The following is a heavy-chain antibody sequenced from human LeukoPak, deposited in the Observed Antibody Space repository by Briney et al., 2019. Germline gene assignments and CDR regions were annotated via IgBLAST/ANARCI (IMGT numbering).Heavy chain of an antibody. CDR3: ARIDCSSTSCYGLLIDY. CDR1: GFTFSSYW. J-gene: IGHJ4*02. D-gene: IGHD2-2*01. V-gene: IGHV3-7*03. Sequence: GGSLRLSCAASGFTFSSYWMSWVHQAPGKGLEWVANIKEDGSEKYYVDSVKGRFTISRDNAENSLYLQMNSLRAEDTAVYYCARIDCSSTSCYGLLIDYWGQGTLVTVSS. CDR2: IKEDGSEK.